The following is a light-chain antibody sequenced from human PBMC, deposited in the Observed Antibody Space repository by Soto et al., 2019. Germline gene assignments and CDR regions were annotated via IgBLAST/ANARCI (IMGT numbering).Light chain of an antibody. CDR3: QQSYSTLYT. CDR2: AAS. CDR1: QSISSY. Sequence: DIQMTQSPSSLSASVGDRVTITCRASQSISSYLNWYQQKPGKAPKLLIYAASSLQSGVPSRFSGSGSGTDFTLTISSLQTEDFATYSCQQSYSTLYTFGQGTKLEIK. V-gene: IGKV1-39*01. J-gene: IGKJ2*01.